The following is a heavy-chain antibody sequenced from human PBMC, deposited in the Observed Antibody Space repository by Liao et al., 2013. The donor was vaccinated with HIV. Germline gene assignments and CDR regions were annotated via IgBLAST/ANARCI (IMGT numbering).Heavy chain of an antibody. D-gene: IGHD1-7*01. J-gene: IGHJ4*02. Sequence: QVQLQESGPGLVKPSETLSLTCTVSGGSLSSSSYYWGWIRQPPGKGLEYIGSMYYSGSTNYNPSLKSRVTISVDTSKNQFSLKLSSVTAADTAVYYCARGRLELRWNGPQMIHWGQGTLVTVSS. CDR1: GGSLSSSSYY. V-gene: IGHV4-39*07. CDR2: MYYSGST. CDR3: ARGRLELRWNGPQMIH.